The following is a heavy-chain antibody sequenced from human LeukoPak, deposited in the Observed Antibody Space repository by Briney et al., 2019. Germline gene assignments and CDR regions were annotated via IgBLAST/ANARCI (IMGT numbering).Heavy chain of an antibody. CDR1: GGSISSGGYY. CDR3: ARLQYCSGTSCYWFDP. CDR2: IYYGGST. D-gene: IGHD2-2*01. Sequence: SETLSLTCTVSGGSISSGGYYWSWIRQHPGKGLEWIGYIYYGGSTYYNPSLKSRVTISVDTSKNQFSLRLSSVTAADTAAYYCARLQYCSGTSCYWFDPWGQGTLVTVSS. V-gene: IGHV4-31*03. J-gene: IGHJ5*02.